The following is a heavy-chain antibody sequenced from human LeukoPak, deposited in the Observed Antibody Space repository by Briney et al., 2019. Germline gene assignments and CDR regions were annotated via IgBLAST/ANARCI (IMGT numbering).Heavy chain of an antibody. J-gene: IGHJ3*02. CDR3: AGGGSSYGPATLGALGI. V-gene: IGHV3-7*02. Sequence: GGSLRLSCAASGFTFSSYWMSWVRQAPGKGLEWVANIKQDGSEKYYVDSVKGRFTISRDNAKNSLYLQMNSLRAEDTAVYYCAGGGSSYGPATLGALGIWGQGTMVPVSS. D-gene: IGHD5-18*01. CDR2: IKQDGSEK. CDR1: GFTFSSYW.